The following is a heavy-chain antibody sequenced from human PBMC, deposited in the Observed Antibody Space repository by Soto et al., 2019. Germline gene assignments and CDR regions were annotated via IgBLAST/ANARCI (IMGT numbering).Heavy chain of an antibody. CDR2: MYHSGST. CDR3: ARHSGVVPAAKRVGMDV. D-gene: IGHD2-2*01. Sequence: TLSLTCAVSGGSISSGGYSWSWIRQPPGKGLEWIGYMYHSGSTYYNPSLKSRVTISIDRSKNQFSLKLSSVTAADTAVYYCARHSGVVPAAKRVGMDVWGQGTTVTVSS. V-gene: IGHV4-30-2*01. J-gene: IGHJ6*02. CDR1: GGSISSGGYS.